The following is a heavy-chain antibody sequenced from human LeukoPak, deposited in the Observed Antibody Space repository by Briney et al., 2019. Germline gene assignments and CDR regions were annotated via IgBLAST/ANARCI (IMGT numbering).Heavy chain of an antibody. CDR1: GFTFSSYG. V-gene: IGHV3-30*02. J-gene: IGHJ4*02. D-gene: IGHD3-10*01. CDR3: ARHPPYYGSGSHMGYFDY. CDR2: IRYDGSNK. Sequence: GGSLRLSCAASGFTFSSYGMHWVRQAPGKGLEWVAFIRYDGSNKYYADSVKGRFTISRDNAKNSLYLQMDSLRAEDTAVYYCARHPPYYGSGSHMGYFDYWGQGTLVTVSS.